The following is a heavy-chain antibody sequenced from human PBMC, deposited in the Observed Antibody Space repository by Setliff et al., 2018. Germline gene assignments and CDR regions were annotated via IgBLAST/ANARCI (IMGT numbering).Heavy chain of an antibody. J-gene: IGHJ3*02. Sequence: PGESLKISCKGSGYRFTTYWIGWVRQMPGKGLEWKGIVFSGDSDTRYSPSFQGQVTMSADKSINTAYLQRSSLKAPDTAMYYCARLGAPASHDAFDIWGQGTMVTVSS. CDR3: ARLGAPASHDAFDI. CDR2: VFSGDSDT. D-gene: IGHD6-25*01. V-gene: IGHV5-51*01. CDR1: GYRFTTYW.